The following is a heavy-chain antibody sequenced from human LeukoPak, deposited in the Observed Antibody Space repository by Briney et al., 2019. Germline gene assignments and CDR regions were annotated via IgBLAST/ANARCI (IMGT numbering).Heavy chain of an antibody. CDR1: GFTFSSYW. V-gene: IGHV3-74*01. D-gene: IGHD4-17*01. CDR2: IRSDGSST. J-gene: IGHJ4*02. Sequence: GGSLRLSCAASGFTFSSYWMQWVRQAPGKGLVWVSRIRSDGSSTSYADSVKGRFTISRDNAKNTLYLQMNSLIAEDTAVYCCARNGGDSYGDLEYWGQGTLVTVSS. CDR3: ARNGGDSYGDLEY.